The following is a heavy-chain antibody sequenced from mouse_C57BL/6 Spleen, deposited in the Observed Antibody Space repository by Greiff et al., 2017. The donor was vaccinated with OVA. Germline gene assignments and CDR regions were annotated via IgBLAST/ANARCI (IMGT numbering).Heavy chain of an antibody. Sequence: VQLQQPGAELVKPGASVKLSCKASGYTFTSYWMHGVKQRPGQGLEWIGMIHPNSGSTNYNEKFKSKATLTVDKSSSTAYMQLSSLTSEDSAVYYCVRGGYYGSSWWYFDVWGTGTTVTVSS. CDR3: VRGGYYGSSWWYFDV. D-gene: IGHD1-1*01. CDR1: GYTFTSYW. CDR2: IHPNSGST. V-gene: IGHV1-64*01. J-gene: IGHJ1*03.